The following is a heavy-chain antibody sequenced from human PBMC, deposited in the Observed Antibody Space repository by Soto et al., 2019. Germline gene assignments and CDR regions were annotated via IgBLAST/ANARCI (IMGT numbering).Heavy chain of an antibody. CDR2: FDPEDGET. Sequence: ASVKVSCKVSGYTLTELYMHWVRQDPGKGLEWMGGFDPEDGETIYAQKFQGRVTMTEDTSTDTAYMELSSLRSVDTAVYYFSTQAHFLESPQYWGQGTLVTVSS. J-gene: IGHJ4*02. D-gene: IGHD3-3*01. CDR1: GYTLTELY. V-gene: IGHV1-24*01. CDR3: STQAHFLESPQY.